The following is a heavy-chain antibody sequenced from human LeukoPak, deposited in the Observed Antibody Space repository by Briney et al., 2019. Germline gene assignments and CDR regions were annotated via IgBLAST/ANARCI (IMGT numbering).Heavy chain of an antibody. CDR3: ARTYSSSDEFDY. D-gene: IGHD6-13*01. CDR2: INPSGGST. V-gene: IGHV1-46*01. Sequence: ASVKVSCKASGYTFTSYYIHWVRQAPGQGLEWMGIINPSGGSTTYAQKFQGRVAMTRDTSTSRVYMEVSSLRSEDAAVYYCARTYSSSDEFDYWGQGTLVTVSS. J-gene: IGHJ4*02. CDR1: GYTFTSYY.